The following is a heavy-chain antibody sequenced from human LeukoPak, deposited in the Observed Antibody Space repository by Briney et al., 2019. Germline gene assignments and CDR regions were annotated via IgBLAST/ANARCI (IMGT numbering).Heavy chain of an antibody. D-gene: IGHD3-10*01. J-gene: IGHJ3*02. CDR1: GFTFSSYA. Sequence: GGSLRLSCAASGFTFSSYAMHWGRQAPGKGLEGVAVISYDGSNKYYADPVKGRFTISRDNSKNTLYLQMNRLRAEDTAVYYCARDGRGWFGELFAFDIWGQGTMVTVSS. V-gene: IGHV3-30*04. CDR2: ISYDGSNK. CDR3: ARDGRGWFGELFAFDI.